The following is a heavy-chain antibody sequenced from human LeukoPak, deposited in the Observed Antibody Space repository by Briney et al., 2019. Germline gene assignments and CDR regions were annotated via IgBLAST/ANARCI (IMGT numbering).Heavy chain of an antibody. CDR2: ISSSSSYI. J-gene: IGHJ4*02. D-gene: IGHD6-13*01. Sequence: KPGGSLRLSCAASGFTFSSYSMNWVRQAPGKGLEWVSSISSSSSYIYYADSVKGRFTISRDNAKNSLYLQMNSLRAEDTAVYYRARDPGIAAAGELDYWGQGTLVTVSS. CDR3: ARDPGIAAAGELDY. V-gene: IGHV3-21*01. CDR1: GFTFSSYS.